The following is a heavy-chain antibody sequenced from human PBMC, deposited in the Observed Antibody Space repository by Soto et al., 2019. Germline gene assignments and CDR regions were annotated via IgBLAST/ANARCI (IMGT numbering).Heavy chain of an antibody. CDR3: AGFGRGSELYYYGMDV. V-gene: IGHV3-33*01. CDR2: IWYDGSNK. J-gene: IGHJ6*02. D-gene: IGHD3-3*01. Sequence: LRLSCAASGFTFSSYGMHWVRQAPGKGLEWVAVIWYDGSNKYYADSVKGRFTISRDNSKNTLYLQMNSLRAEDTAVYYCAGFGRGSELYYYGMDVWGQGTTVTVSS. CDR1: GFTFSSYG.